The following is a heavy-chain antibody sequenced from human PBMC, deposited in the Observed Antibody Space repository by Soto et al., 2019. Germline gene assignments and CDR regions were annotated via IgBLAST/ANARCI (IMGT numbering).Heavy chain of an antibody. CDR2: ISYDGSNK. J-gene: IGHJ5*02. Sequence: GGSLRLSCAASGFTFSSYGMHWVRQAPGKGLEWVAVISYDGSNKYYADSVKGRFTISRDNSKNTLYLQMNSLRAEDTAVYYCAKAVGYYYYRGCFHPGGQGTRDPVS. CDR1: GFTFSSYG. CDR3: AKAVGYYYYRGCFHP. D-gene: IGHD3-22*01. V-gene: IGHV3-30*18.